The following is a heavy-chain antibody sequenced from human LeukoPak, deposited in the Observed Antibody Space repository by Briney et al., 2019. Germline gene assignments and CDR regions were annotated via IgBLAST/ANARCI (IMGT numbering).Heavy chain of an antibody. J-gene: IGHJ6*03. CDR2: INHSGNT. CDR3: ARTRGAAAIYYYMDV. V-gene: IGHV4-34*01. D-gene: IGHD2-2*01. CDR1: GGSFSGYY. Sequence: PSETLSLTCAVYGGSFSGYYWSWIRQPPGKGLEWIGEINHSGNTNYNPSLKSRVTISVDTSKNQFSLKLSSVTAADTAVYYCARTRGAAAIYYYMDVWGKGTTVTVSS.